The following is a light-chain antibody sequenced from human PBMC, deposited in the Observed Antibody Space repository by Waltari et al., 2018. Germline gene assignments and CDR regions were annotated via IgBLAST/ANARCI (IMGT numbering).Light chain of an antibody. CDR3: QQYDSYSAT. CDR1: QSISSW. J-gene: IGKJ2*01. CDR2: KAS. V-gene: IGKV1-5*03. Sequence: DIQMTQSPSTLSLSVGDRVTITCRASQSISSWLVWYQQKPGKAPKLLIYKASSIESGVPARFSGSGSGTEFTLTISRLQPDDFATYYCQQYDSYSATFGQGTKLEIK.